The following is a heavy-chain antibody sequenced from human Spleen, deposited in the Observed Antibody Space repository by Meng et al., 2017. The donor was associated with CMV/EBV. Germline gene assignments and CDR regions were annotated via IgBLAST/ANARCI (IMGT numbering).Heavy chain of an antibody. CDR2: ISAYNGHT. Sequence: VSCKASGYTFTSYRISWVRQAPGQGLEWMGWISAYNGHTNYAQKVQDRVTMTTDTSTSTAYMELRSLRSDDTAVYYCARDRKIWFDPWGQGTLVTVSS. V-gene: IGHV1-18*01. CDR1: GYTFTSYR. J-gene: IGHJ5*02. CDR3: ARDRKIWFDP.